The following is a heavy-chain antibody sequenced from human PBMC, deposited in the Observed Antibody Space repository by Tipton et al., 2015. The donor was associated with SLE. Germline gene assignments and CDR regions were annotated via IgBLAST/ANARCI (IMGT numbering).Heavy chain of an antibody. J-gene: IGHJ5*02. CDR3: ATEGGNWFDP. D-gene: IGHD2-15*01. CDR1: GYSISSGYY. CDR2: IYHSGST. Sequence: TLSLTCAVSGYSISSGYYWGWIRQPPGKGLEWIGSIYHSGSTYYNPSLKARVTLSADTSKNQVSLRLTSVTAADTAVYYCATEGGNWFDPWGQGILVTVSS. V-gene: IGHV4-38-2*02.